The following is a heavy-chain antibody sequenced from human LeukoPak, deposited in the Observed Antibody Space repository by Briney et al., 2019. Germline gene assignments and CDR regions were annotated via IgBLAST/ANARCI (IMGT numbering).Heavy chain of an antibody. V-gene: IGHV1-46*01. CDR1: GYTLTSYY. CDR2: INPSGGST. J-gene: IGHJ3*02. Sequence: ASVNVSCKASGYTLTSYYMHWVRQAPGQGLEWMGIINPSGGSTTYAQKFQGRVTMTRDTSTSTVYMELSSLRSEDTAVYYCARDRAYYYDISGYFDAFDIWGQGTMVTVSS. CDR3: ARDRAYYYDISGYFDAFDI. D-gene: IGHD3-22*01.